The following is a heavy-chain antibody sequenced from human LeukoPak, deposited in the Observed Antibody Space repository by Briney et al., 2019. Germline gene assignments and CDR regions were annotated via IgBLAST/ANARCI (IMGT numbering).Heavy chain of an antibody. D-gene: IGHD3-10*01. Sequence: GASVKVSCKASGYTFTGYYMHWVRQAPGQGLERMGWINPNSGGTNYAQKFQGRVTMTRDTSISTAYMELSRLRSDDTAVYYCARDRRYYDGSGSYYDWGQGTLVTVSS. J-gene: IGHJ4*02. CDR1: GYTFTGYY. V-gene: IGHV1-2*02. CDR3: ARDRRYYDGSGSYYD. CDR2: INPNSGGT.